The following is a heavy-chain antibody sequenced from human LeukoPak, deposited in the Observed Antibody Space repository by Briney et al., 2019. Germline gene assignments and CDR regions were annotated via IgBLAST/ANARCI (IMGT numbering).Heavy chain of an antibody. V-gene: IGHV4-4*07. CDR3: ASQDTAMAFDY. D-gene: IGHD5-18*01. Sequence: TSETLSLTCTVSGGSISSYYWSWIRQPAGKGLEWIGRIYTSGSTNYNPSLKSRVTISVDTSKNQFSLKLSSVTAADTAVYYCASQDTAMAFDYWGQGTLVTVSS. CDR1: GGSISSYY. J-gene: IGHJ4*02. CDR2: IYTSGST.